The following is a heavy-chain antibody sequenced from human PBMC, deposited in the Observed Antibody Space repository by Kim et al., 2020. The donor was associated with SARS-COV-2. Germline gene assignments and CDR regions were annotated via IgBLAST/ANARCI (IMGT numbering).Heavy chain of an antibody. D-gene: IGHD4-4*01. CDR2: IWYDGSNK. CDR3: AREQSYSQAFDY. CDR1: GFTFSSYG. J-gene: IGHJ4*02. V-gene: IGHV3-33*01. Sequence: GGSLRLSCAASGFTFSSYGMHWVRQAPGKGLEWVAVIWYDGSNKYYADSVKGRFTISRDNSKNTLYLQMNSLRAEDTAVYYCAREQSYSQAFDYWGQGTLVTVSS.